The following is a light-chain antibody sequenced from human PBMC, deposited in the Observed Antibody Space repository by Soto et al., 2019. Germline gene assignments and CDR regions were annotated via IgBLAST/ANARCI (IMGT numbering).Light chain of an antibody. CDR3: QHYNIYSEA. J-gene: IGKJ1*01. V-gene: IGKV1-5*01. CDR1: QTISTW. CDR2: DAS. Sequence: DIQVTQSPSTVSASVRDRVTITCRASQTISTWLAWFQQKPGKAPKLLIYDASSLRSGVPSRFSGSGSGTEFTLTISSLQPDDFATYYCQHYNIYSEAFGQGTMVDIK.